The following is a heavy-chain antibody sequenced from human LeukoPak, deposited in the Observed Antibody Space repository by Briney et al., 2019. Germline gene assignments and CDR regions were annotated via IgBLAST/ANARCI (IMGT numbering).Heavy chain of an antibody. V-gene: IGHV1-8*01. D-gene: IGHD5-18*01. J-gene: IGHJ4*02. CDR1: GYTFTSYE. CDR3: ARGRYSYGNSPIEY. Sequence: ASVKVSCKASGYTFTSYEINWVRQATGQGLEWMGWMNPNSGNTSYAQKFQGRVPMTRNNNISKAYMELSSMRSEDKAVYYCARGRYSYGNSPIEYWGQGTLVTVSS. CDR2: MNPNSGNT.